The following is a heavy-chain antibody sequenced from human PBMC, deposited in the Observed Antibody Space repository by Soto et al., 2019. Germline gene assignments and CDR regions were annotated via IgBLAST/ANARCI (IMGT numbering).Heavy chain of an antibody. CDR2: IIPIFGTA. V-gene: IGHV1-69*01. D-gene: IGHD6-13*01. CDR3: ARDAGGKGIAAPNHYFDY. Sequence: QVQLVQSGAEVKKPGSSVKVSCKASGGTFSSYAISWVRQAPGQGLEWMGGIIPIFGTANYAQKFQGRVTITADESTSTAYMELSSLRSEDTAVYYCARDAGGKGIAAPNHYFDYWGQGTLVTVSS. CDR1: GGTFSSYA. J-gene: IGHJ4*02.